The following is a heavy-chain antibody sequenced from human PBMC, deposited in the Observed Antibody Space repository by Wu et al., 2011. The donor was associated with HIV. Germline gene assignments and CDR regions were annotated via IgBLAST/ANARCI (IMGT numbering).Heavy chain of an antibody. CDR2: ISTYNGNT. Sequence: QVQLVQSGAEVKKPGASVKVSCKASGYTFTSYGISWVRQAPGQGLEWIGWISTYNGNTNFAQNLQGRVTLTTDTSTSTVYMEVRSLRSDDTAVYYCARDPPGYPYYFDYWAREPRSPSPQ. J-gene: IGHJ4*02. V-gene: IGHV1-18*01. CDR1: GYTFTSYG. D-gene: IGHD3-16*01. CDR3: ARDPPGYPYYFDY.